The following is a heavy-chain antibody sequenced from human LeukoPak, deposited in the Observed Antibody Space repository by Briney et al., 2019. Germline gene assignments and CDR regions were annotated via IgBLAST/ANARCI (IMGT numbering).Heavy chain of an antibody. CDR1: GFTFRSHA. Sequence: GGSLRLSCVGSGFTFRSHAMSWVRQAPEKGLEFVSGIYENGGTTYYADSVKGRFSISRDNSKNTLYLQMDSLRGEDTALYHCARVWGDSSGYYYFDYWGQGTLVTVSS. CDR3: ARVWGDSSGYYYFDY. V-gene: IGHV3-23*01. CDR2: IYENGGTT. J-gene: IGHJ4*02. D-gene: IGHD3-22*01.